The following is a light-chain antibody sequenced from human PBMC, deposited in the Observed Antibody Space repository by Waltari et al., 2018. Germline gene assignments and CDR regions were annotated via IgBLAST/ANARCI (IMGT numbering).Light chain of an antibody. Sequence: SCRASQSVTRTLAWYQQKPGQAPRLLIYGASNRATGIPDRFSGSGSGTDFSITISRLEPEDFAVYYCQHYLRLPATFGQGTKVEIK. CDR3: QHYLRLPAT. CDR2: GAS. CDR1: QSVTRT. J-gene: IGKJ1*01. V-gene: IGKV3-20*01.